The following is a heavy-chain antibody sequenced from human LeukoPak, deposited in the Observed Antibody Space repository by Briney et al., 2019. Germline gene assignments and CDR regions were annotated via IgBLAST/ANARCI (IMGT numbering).Heavy chain of an antibody. D-gene: IGHD2-2*02. CDR2: FDPEDGET. V-gene: IGHV1-24*01. J-gene: IGHJ4*02. Sequence: ASVKVSCKVSGYTLTELSMHWVRQAPGKGREGMGGFDPEDGETIYAHTFQGRLTMTEDTSTDTAYMELSSLRSEDTAVYYCATGYATAAIFRLGYWGQGTLVTVSS. CDR1: GYTLTELS. CDR3: ATGYATAAIFRLGY.